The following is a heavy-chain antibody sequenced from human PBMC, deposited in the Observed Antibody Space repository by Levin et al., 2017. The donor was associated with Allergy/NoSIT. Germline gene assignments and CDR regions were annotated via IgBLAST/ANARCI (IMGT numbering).Heavy chain of an antibody. CDR2: ISGGGGST. CDR1: GFTFSSYA. D-gene: IGHD5-18*01. J-gene: IGHJ5*02. V-gene: IGHV3-23*01. CDR3: AIKNGGYSLGFDP. Sequence: GGSLRLSCAASGFTFSSYAMSWVRQAPGKGLEWFSTISGGGGSTYYADSVKGRFTFSRDNSKNTLYLQMNSLRAEDTAVYYCAIKNGGYSLGFDPWGQGTLVTVSS.